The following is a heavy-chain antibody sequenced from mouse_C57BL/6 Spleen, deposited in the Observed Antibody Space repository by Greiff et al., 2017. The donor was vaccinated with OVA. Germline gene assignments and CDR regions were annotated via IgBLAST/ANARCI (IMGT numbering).Heavy chain of an antibody. Sequence: DVQLVESGGGLVQPGGSMKLSCVASGFTFSNYWMNWVRQSPEKGLEWVAQIRLKSDNYATHYAESVKGRFTISRDDSKSSVYLQMNNLRAEDTGIYYCTVYGRGYFDVWGTGTTVTVSS. J-gene: IGHJ1*03. V-gene: IGHV6-3*01. D-gene: IGHD1-1*01. CDR2: IRLKSDNYAT. CDR1: GFTFSNYW. CDR3: TVYGRGYFDV.